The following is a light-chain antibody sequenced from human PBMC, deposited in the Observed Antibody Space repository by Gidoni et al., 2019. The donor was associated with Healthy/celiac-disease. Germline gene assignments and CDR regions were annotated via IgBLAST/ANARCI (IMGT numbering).Light chain of an antibody. V-gene: IGKV1-27*01. CDR2: AAS. Sequence: DIQMTQSPSSLSASVRDRVTITCRASQGTSNYLAWYQQKPGKVPKLLLYAASTLQSGVPSRFSGSGSGTDFTLTISSLQPEDVATYYCQKYDSAPWTFGQGTKVEIK. CDR1: QGTSNY. J-gene: IGKJ1*01. CDR3: QKYDSAPWT.